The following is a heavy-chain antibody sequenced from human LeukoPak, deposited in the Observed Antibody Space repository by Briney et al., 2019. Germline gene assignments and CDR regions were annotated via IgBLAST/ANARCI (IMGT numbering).Heavy chain of an antibody. D-gene: IGHD3-9*01. J-gene: IGHJ6*04. V-gene: IGHV1-69*01. CDR2: IIPIFGTA. CDR1: GGTFSSYA. Sequence: GASVKVSCTASGGTFSSYAISWVRQAPGQGLEWMGGIIPIFGTANYAQKFQGRVTITADESTSTAYMELSSLRSEDTAVYYCARENAYYDILTGSPHAYYGMDVWGKGTTVTVSS. CDR3: ARENAYYDILTGSPHAYYGMDV.